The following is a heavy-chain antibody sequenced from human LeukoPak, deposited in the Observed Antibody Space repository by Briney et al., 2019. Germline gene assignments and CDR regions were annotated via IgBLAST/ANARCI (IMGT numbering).Heavy chain of an antibody. CDR1: GYSFTSYW. CDR3: ARQGDCSGGSCYSGYYYYMDV. V-gene: IGHV5-51*01. CDR2: IYPGDSDT. J-gene: IGHJ6*03. D-gene: IGHD2-15*01. Sequence: GESLKISCKGSGYSFTSYWIGWVRQMPGKGLEWMGIIYPGDSDTRYSPSFQGQVTISADKSISTAYLQWSSLKASDTAMYYCARQGDCSGGSCYSGYYYYMDVWGKGTTVTVSS.